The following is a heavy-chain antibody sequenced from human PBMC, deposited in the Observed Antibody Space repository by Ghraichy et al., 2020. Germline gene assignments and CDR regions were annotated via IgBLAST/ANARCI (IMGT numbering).Heavy chain of an antibody. CDR2: IYYSGTT. V-gene: IGHV4-59*08. J-gene: IGHJ4*02. Sequence: SETLSLTCTVSGGSISSYYWSWIRQPPGKGLEWIGYIYYSGTTNFNPSLKSRVTISVDTSKNQFSLKLSSVTAADTAVYYCASHPYCSSTSCVDYWGQGTLVTVSS. D-gene: IGHD2-2*01. CDR3: ASHPYCSSTSCVDY. CDR1: GGSISSYY.